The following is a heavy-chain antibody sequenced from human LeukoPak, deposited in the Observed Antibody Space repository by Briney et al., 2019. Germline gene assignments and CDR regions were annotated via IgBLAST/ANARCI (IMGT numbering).Heavy chain of an antibody. CDR3: ATLWFGELVADAFDM. D-gene: IGHD3-10*01. Sequence: GGTLSLSCAASGFTFSSYSLSWVRQPPGKGLDWVSAICRSGGSTYYAYPVNGRFTFFRETSKNTLYLQMNSLRAEDTAVYYCATLWFGELVADAFDMWGQGTMVTVSS. V-gene: IGHV3-23*01. CDR1: GFTFSSYS. CDR2: ICRSGGST. J-gene: IGHJ3*02.